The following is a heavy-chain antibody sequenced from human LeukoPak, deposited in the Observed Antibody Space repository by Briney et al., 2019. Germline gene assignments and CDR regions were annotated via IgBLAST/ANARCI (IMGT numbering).Heavy chain of an antibody. CDR2: IFPGDSDT. J-gene: IGHJ4*02. D-gene: IGHD5-18*01. V-gene: IGHV5-51*01. CDR1: GYIFTNYW. Sequence: GESLKISYKGSGYIFTNYWMGWVRQMPGKGLEWMGIIFPGDSDTRYSPSFQGQVTISADKSINTVYLQWSSLKASDTAMYYCARKRGYSYGDLDCWGQGTQVTVSS. CDR3: ARKRGYSYGDLDC.